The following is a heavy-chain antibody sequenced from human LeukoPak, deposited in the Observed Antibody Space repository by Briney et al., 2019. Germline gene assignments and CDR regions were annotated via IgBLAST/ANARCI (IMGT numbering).Heavy chain of an antibody. Sequence: NPGGSLRLSCAASGFTFSSQNMNWARQAPGKGLEWVAYISTSGDSTKYADSVEGRFTISRDNAENSLYLLMNSVRVEDTAVYYCVKNGWLDHWGQGILVTVSS. CDR1: GFTFSSQN. D-gene: IGHD2-8*01. CDR2: ISTSGDST. V-gene: IGHV3-21*06. J-gene: IGHJ5*02. CDR3: VKNGWLDH.